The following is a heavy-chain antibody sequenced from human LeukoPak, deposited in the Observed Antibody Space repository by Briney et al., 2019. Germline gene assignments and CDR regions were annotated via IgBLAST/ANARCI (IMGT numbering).Heavy chain of an antibody. CDR1: GASMTTYY. CDR2: IYSSGST. D-gene: IGHD1-20*01. CDR3: ARLPAARLISGAFDI. J-gene: IGHJ3*02. V-gene: IGHV4-59*01. Sequence: SETLSLTCTVSGASMTTYYWSWIRQPPGKGLGWVAYIYSSGSTNYNPSLKSRLTISIDTSKKQFSLKMSSVTAADTALYYCARLPAARLISGAFDIWGQGTMVTVSS.